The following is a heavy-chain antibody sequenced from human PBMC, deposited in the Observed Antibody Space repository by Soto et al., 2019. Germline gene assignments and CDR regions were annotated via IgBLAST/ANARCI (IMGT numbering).Heavy chain of an antibody. V-gene: IGHV3-21*01. CDR1: GFTFSSYS. Sequence: SLRLSCAASGFTFSSYSMNWVRQAPGKGLEWVSSISSSSSYIYYADSVKGRFTISRDNAKNSLYLQMNSLRAEDTAVYYCAKVSRSGSAIDFDYWGQGTLVTVSS. J-gene: IGHJ4*02. D-gene: IGHD3-22*01. CDR2: ISSSSSYI. CDR3: AKVSRSGSAIDFDY.